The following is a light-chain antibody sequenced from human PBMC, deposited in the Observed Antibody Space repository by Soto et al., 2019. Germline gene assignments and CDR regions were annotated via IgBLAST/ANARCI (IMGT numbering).Light chain of an antibody. CDR3: QQSYSTPRT. J-gene: IGKJ1*01. Sequence: DIQMTQSPSSLSAFVGDRVTITCRASRSITNYLNWYQQKPGRAPKLLIYAASRLQGGVPPRFSGSGSGTDFTLTFSSLQPEDSATYYCQQSYSTPRTFGQGTKVEIK. CDR2: AAS. V-gene: IGKV1-39*01. CDR1: RSITNY.